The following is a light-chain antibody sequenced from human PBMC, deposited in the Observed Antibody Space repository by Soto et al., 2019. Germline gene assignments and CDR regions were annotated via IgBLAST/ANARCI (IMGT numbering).Light chain of an antibody. CDR3: QQYHSSPLT. V-gene: IGKV4-1*01. CDR2: WAS. J-gene: IGKJ4*01. Sequence: DIVMTQSPDSLAVSLGERATINCKSSQSVLYSSNNKNYLAWYQQKPGQPPKLLIYWASTRESGVPDRFSGSESGTDFTLTISSLQAEDVEVYYCQQYHSSPLTFGGGTKVEIK. CDR1: QSVLYSSNNKNY.